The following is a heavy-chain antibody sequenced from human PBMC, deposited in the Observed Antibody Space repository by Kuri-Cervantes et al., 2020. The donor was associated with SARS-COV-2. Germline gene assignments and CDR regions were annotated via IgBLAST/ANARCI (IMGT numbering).Heavy chain of an antibody. CDR3: ARAGRMYYYDSSGYAY. CDR1: GFTFSSYG. Sequence: GESLKISCAASGFTFSSYGMHWVRQAPGKGLEWVSRINSDGSSTSYADSVKGRFTISRDNAKNTLYLQMNSLRAEDTAVYYCARAGRMYYYDSSGYAYWGQGTLVTVSS. J-gene: IGHJ4*02. D-gene: IGHD3-22*01. CDR2: INSDGSST. V-gene: IGHV3-74*01.